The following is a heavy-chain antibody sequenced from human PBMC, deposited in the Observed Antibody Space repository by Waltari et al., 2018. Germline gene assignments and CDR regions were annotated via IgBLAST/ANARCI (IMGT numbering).Heavy chain of an antibody. J-gene: IGHJ4*02. CDR1: GGSISSSSYY. Sequence: QLQLQESGPGLVKPSETLSLTCTVSGGSISSSSYYWGWIRQPPGKGLEWIGSIYYSGSTYYNPSLKSRVTISVDTSKNQFSLKLSSVTAADTAVYYCARDFSGGWAERYFDYWGQGTLVTVSS. D-gene: IGHD3-10*01. V-gene: IGHV4-39*07. CDR2: IYYSGST. CDR3: ARDFSGGWAERYFDY.